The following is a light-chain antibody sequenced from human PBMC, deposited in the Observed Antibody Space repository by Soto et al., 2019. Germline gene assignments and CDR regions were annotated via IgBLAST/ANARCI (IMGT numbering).Light chain of an antibody. Sequence: DIVMTQSPDSLAESLGERATINCKSSQCVLYSSNNKNYLVWYQQKPGQPPKLLIYWASTQESGVPDRFSGSGSETDFALTISSLQAEDVAVYYCQQYYSTPLTFGGGTKVEIK. CDR3: QQYYSTPLT. J-gene: IGKJ4*01. CDR1: QCVLYSSNNKNY. CDR2: WAS. V-gene: IGKV4-1*01.